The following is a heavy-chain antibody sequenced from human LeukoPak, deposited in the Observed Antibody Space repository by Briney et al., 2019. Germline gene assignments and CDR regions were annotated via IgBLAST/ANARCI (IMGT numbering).Heavy chain of an antibody. V-gene: IGHV7-4-1*02. CDR3: ARLVGATKTDNWFDP. CDR1: GYTFTSYA. CDR2: INTNTGNP. Sequence: ASVKVSCKASGYTFTSYAMNWVRQAPGQGLEWMGWINTNTGNPTYAQGFTGRSVFSLDTSVSTAYLQISSLKAEDTAVYYCARLVGATKTDNWFDPWGQGTLVTVSS. D-gene: IGHD1-26*01. J-gene: IGHJ5*02.